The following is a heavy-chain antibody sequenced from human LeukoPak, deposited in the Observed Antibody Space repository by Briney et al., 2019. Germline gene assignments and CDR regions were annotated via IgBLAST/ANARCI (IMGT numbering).Heavy chain of an antibody. Sequence: PSETLSLTCTVSGGSISSSSYYWGWIRQPPGKGLEWIGYIYYSGSTYYNPSLKSRVTISVDTSKNQFSLKLSSVTAADTAVYYCARDPFHSSSDYWGQGTLVTVSS. CDR1: GGSISSSSYY. CDR3: ARDPFHSSSDY. D-gene: IGHD6-6*01. J-gene: IGHJ4*02. V-gene: IGHV4-30-4*08. CDR2: IYYSGST.